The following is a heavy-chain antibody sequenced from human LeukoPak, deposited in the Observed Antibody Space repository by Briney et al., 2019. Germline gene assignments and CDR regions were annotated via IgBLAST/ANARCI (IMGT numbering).Heavy chain of an antibody. CDR2: MYAGGNT. D-gene: IGHD6-19*01. Sequence: SETLSLTCAVSGVSINLYYWNWVRQPAGKGLEWIWRMYAGGNTNYNPSLKSRVTMSVDTSKNLFFLNLDSVTAADTAVYFCARDNNGWPPKLYSMDVWGQGTTVTVSS. V-gene: IGHV4-4*07. J-gene: IGHJ6*02. CDR1: GVSINLYY. CDR3: ARDNNGWPPKLYSMDV.